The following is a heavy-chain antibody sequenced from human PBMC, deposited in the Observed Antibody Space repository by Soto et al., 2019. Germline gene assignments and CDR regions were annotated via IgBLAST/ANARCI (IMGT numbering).Heavy chain of an antibody. CDR1: GGSISSGGYY. V-gene: IGHV4-31*01. J-gene: IGHJ6*02. Sequence: QVQLQESGPGLVKPSQTLSLTCTVSGGSISSGGYYWSWIRQHPGKGLEWIGYIYYSGSTYYNPTLRSPVTISVDTSKTQFSLKLSSVTAADTAVYYCARVCGFGGLDVWGQGTTVTVSS. CDR2: IYYSGST. CDR3: ARVCGFGGLDV. D-gene: IGHD3-10*01.